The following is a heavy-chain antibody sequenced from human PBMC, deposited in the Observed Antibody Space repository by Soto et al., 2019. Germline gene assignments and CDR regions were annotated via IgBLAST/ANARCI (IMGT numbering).Heavy chain of an antibody. CDR2: IYSGGNT. D-gene: IGHD1-7*01. CDR3: ARERRGDGNAEL. J-gene: IGHJ4*02. CDR1: GFTVSTSR. Sequence: VPVVESGGGLVLPGGSLRLSCAASGFTVSTSRMSWFRQSPGKGLEWVSVIYSGGNTYYADSVKGRFTISRDNSQNTLYIQMNSLSAEDTAVYYCARERRGDGNAELWGQGTLVTVSS. V-gene: IGHV3-66*01.